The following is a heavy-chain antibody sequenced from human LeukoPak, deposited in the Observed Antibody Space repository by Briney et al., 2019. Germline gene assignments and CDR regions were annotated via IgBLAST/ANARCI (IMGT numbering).Heavy chain of an antibody. Sequence: PSETLSLTCTVAGGSISSYYCSWIRQPAGKGLEWIGRIYTSGSTNYNPSLKSRVTISVDTSKNQFSLKLNSVTPADTAVYYCATLTGGDDAFDIWGQGTMVTVSS. J-gene: IGHJ3*02. D-gene: IGHD4-23*01. CDR2: IYTSGST. V-gene: IGHV4-4*07. CDR3: ATLTGGDDAFDI. CDR1: GGSISSYY.